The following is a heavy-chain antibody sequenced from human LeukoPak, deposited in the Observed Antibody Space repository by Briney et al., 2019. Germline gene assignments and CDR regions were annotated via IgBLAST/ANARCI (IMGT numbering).Heavy chain of an antibody. CDR3: ARRAPVLYYFDY. Sequence: SETLSLTCTVSGGSISSYYWSWIRQPPGKGLEWIGYIYYSGSTNYNPSLKSRVTISVDTSKNQFSLKLSSVTAADTAVYYCARRAPVLYYFDYWGQGTLVTVSS. D-gene: IGHD2-8*02. V-gene: IGHV4-59*01. CDR2: IYYSGST. J-gene: IGHJ4*02. CDR1: GGSISSYY.